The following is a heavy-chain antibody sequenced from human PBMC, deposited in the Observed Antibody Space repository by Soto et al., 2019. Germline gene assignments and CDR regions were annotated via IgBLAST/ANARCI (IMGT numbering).Heavy chain of an antibody. V-gene: IGHV3-73*01. Sequence: GGSLRLSCAASGFTFSGSAMHWVRQASGKGLEWVGRMRSKSNNDATTYVASVRGRFTISRDDSKNTAYLQMNSLKTEDTAVYYCTTLTGDNAFDIWGKGTMVTVSS. CDR3: TTLTGDNAFDI. CDR1: GFTFSGSA. CDR2: MRSKSNNDAT. D-gene: IGHD1-20*01. J-gene: IGHJ3*02.